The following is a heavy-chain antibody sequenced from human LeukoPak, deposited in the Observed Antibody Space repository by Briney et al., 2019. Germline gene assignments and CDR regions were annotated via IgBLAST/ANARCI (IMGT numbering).Heavy chain of an antibody. V-gene: IGHV5-51*01. CDR2: IYPGDSDT. Sequence: RGESLKISCKASGFTFTNYWIGWVRQVPGKGLEWMGVIYPGDSDTRCSPSFQGQVTISADKSISTAYLQWSSLRASDSAMYFCARVKIRDFDYWGQGTLVTVSS. CDR1: GFTFTNYW. D-gene: IGHD3-10*01. CDR3: ARVKIRDFDY. J-gene: IGHJ4*02.